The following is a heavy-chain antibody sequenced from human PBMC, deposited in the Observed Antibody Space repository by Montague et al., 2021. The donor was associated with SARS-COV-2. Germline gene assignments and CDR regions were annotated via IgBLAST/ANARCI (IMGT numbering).Heavy chain of an antibody. D-gene: IGHD2-15*01. CDR2: IYHSGST. Sequence: SETLSLTCTVSGYSISSGYYWGWIRQPPGKGLEWIGSIYHSGSTYYNPSLKSRATISVDTSKNQFFLKLSSVTAADTAVYYCARERRYCSGGSCYSGWFDPWGQGTLVTVSS. V-gene: IGHV4-38-2*02. CDR1: GYSISSGYY. J-gene: IGHJ5*02. CDR3: ARERRYCSGGSCYSGWFDP.